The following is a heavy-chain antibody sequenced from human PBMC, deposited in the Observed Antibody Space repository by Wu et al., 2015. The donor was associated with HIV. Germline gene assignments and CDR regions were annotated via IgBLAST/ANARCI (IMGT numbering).Heavy chain of an antibody. Sequence: QVQLVQSGAEVKKPGSSVKVSCKASGGTFSSYAISWVRQAPGQGLEWMGGIIPIFGTANYAQKFQGRVTITADESTSTAYMELSSLRSEDTAVYYCARGTGTTNYYYYYYMDVWGKRDHGHRLL. V-gene: IGHV1-69*12. J-gene: IGHJ6*03. D-gene: IGHD1-7*01. CDR2: IIPIFGTA. CDR1: GGTFSSYA. CDR3: ARGTGTTNYYYYYYMDV.